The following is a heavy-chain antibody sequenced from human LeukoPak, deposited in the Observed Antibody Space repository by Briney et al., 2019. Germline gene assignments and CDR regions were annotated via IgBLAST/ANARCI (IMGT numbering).Heavy chain of an antibody. CDR3: AKARGYSSSWYVFGY. Sequence: GGSLRLSCAASGFTFSSYGMHWVRQAPGKGREWVAVISDDGSNKYYGDSVKGRFTISRDNSKNTLYLQMNSLRAEDTAVYYCAKARGYSSSWYVFGYWGQGTLVTVSS. D-gene: IGHD6-13*01. J-gene: IGHJ4*02. CDR2: ISDDGSNK. CDR1: GFTFSSYG. V-gene: IGHV3-30*18.